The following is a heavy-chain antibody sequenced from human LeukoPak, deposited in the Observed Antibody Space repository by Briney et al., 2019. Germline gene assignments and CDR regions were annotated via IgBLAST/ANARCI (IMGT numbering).Heavy chain of an antibody. CDR1: GFTVSSNY. D-gene: IGHD3-16*02. CDR2: IYSGGST. J-gene: IGHJ3*02. Sequence: GGSLRLSCAASGFTVSSNYMSWVRQAPGKGLEWVSVIYSGGSTYYADSVKGRFTISRDNSKNTLYLQMNSLRAEDTAVYYCARGGDYDYVWGSYRFPDAFDIWGQGTMVTVSS. CDR3: ARGGDYDYVWGSYRFPDAFDI. V-gene: IGHV3-66*01.